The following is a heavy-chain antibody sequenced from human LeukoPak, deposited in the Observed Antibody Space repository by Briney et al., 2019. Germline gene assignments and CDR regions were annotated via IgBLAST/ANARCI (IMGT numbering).Heavy chain of an antibody. CDR3: ARVIYDGEWPPADDAFYI. D-gene: IGHD3-16*01. V-gene: IGHV4-61*02. J-gene: IGHJ3*02. CDR2: IYTSGST. Sequence: SETLSLTCTVSGGSISSGSYYWSWIRRPAGKGLDWIGRIYTSGSTNYNPSLKSRVTISVDTSKNQFSLKLSSVTAADTAVYYCARVIYDGEWPPADDAFYIWGQGTIVTVSS. CDR1: GGSISSGSYY.